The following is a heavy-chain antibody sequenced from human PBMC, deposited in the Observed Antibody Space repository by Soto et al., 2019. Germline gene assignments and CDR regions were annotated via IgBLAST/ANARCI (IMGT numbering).Heavy chain of an antibody. V-gene: IGHV1-3*01. CDR3: ARPNTIQYSSSWYGY. CDR2: INAGNGNT. Sequence: ASVKVSCKASGYTFTSYAMHWVRQAPGQRLEWMGWINAGNGNTKYSQKFQGRVTITRDTSASTAYMELSSLRSEDTAVYYCARPNTIQYSSSWYGYCGQGTLVTVSS. CDR1: GYTFTSYA. J-gene: IGHJ4*02. D-gene: IGHD6-13*01.